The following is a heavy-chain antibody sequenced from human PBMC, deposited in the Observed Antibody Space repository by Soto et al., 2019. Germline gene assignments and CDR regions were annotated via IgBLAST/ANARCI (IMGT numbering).Heavy chain of an antibody. CDR1: GFTFSSYA. D-gene: IGHD3-10*01. J-gene: IGHJ4*02. CDR3: AKNQAITMVRRDLYYFDY. Sequence: GGSLRLSCAASGFTFSSYAMHWVRQAPGKGLEWVAVISYDGSNKYYADSVKGRFTISRDNSKNTLYLQMNSLRAEDTAVYYCAKNQAITMVRRDLYYFDYWGQGTLVTVSS. CDR2: ISYDGSNK. V-gene: IGHV3-30-3*02.